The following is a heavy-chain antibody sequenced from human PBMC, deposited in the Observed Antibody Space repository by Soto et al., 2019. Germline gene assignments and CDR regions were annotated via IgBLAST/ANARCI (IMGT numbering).Heavy chain of an antibody. D-gene: IGHD2-15*01. Sequence: QVQLVQSGAEVKKPGSSVKVSCKASGGTFSSYTISWVRQAPGQGLEWMGRIIPILGIANYAQKFQGRVKNTADKSTSTAYMELRSLRSEDTAVYYCARTKKYCSGGRCYFDYWGQGTLVTVSS. CDR1: GGTFSSYT. V-gene: IGHV1-69*02. CDR2: IIPILGIA. CDR3: ARTKKYCSGGRCYFDY. J-gene: IGHJ4*02.